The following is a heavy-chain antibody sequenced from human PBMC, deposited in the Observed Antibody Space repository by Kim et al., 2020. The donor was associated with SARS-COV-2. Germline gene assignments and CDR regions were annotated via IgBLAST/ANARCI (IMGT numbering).Heavy chain of an antibody. CDR1: GFTVTDAW. CDR3: TWGVGIRGPGNYFNY. V-gene: IGHV3-15*01. CDR2: ITSEASGGAT. D-gene: IGHD1-26*01. Sequence: GGSLRLSCAASGFTVTDAWMIWVRQAPGEGLQWVGRITSEASGGATDFAAPVKGRFTISRDDSTNTVYLQMDSLKTEDTGVYYCTWGVGIRGPGNYFNYWGQGTKVTVSS. J-gene: IGHJ4*02.